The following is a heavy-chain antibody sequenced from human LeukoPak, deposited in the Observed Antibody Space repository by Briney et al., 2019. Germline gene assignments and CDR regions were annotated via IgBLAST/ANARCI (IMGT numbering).Heavy chain of an antibody. J-gene: IGHJ4*02. CDR2: INHSGST. CDR1: GGSFSGYY. CDR3: ARAGVVNFIFVYGYFDY. D-gene: IGHD3-3*01. Sequence: SETLSLTCAVYGGSFSGYYWRWIRQPPGKGLEWIGEINHSGSTNYNPSLKSRVTISVDTSKNQFSLKLSSVTAADTAVYYCARAGVVNFIFVYGYFDYWGQGTLVTVSS. V-gene: IGHV4-34*01.